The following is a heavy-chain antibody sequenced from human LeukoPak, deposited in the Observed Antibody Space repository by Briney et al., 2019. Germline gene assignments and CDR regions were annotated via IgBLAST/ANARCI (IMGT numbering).Heavy chain of an antibody. D-gene: IGHD3-3*01. CDR2: IYTSGST. CDR1: GGSISSGSYY. V-gene: IGHV4-61*02. J-gene: IGHJ4*02. CDR3: ARDRPHYDFWSGYNSDPRDY. Sequence: SETLSLTCTVSGGSISSGSYYWSWIRQPAGKGLEWIGRIYTSGSTNYNPSLKSRVTISVDTSKNQFSLKLSSVTAADTAVYYCARDRPHYDFWSGYNSDPRDYWGQGTLVTVSS.